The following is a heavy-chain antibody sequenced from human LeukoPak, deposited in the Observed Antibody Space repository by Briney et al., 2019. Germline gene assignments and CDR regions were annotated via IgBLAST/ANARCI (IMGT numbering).Heavy chain of an antibody. J-gene: IGHJ4*02. CDR2: KYYSENI. CDR3: ARGYDSSGHPFEY. Sequence: PSETLSLTCTVSGGSISSSSNYWGWIRQPPGKGLEWIGSKYYSENIFYNPSLESRVTISFDTSKNQFSLILTSVIAADTAVYYCARGYDSSGHPFEYWGQGTPVTVSS. V-gene: IGHV4-39*01. CDR1: GGSISSSSNY. D-gene: IGHD3-22*01.